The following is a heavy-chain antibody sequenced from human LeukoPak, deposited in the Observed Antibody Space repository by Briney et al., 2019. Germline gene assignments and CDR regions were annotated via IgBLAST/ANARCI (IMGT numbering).Heavy chain of an antibody. Sequence: PGGSLRLSCAASGFPFSSYAMTWVRQAPGKGLEWVSAIGATGGDLYYADSVKGRFTISRDNSKNTLYLQIHSLRAEDTAIYYCATYLAAGKFYFDYWGQGTLVTVSS. CDR2: IGATGGDL. J-gene: IGHJ4*02. CDR3: ATYLAAGKFYFDY. CDR1: GFPFSSYA. D-gene: IGHD6-13*01. V-gene: IGHV3-23*01.